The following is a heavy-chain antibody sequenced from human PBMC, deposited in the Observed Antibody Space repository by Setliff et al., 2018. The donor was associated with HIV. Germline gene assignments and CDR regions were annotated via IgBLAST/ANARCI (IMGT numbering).Heavy chain of an antibody. CDR1: GYSFTSYA. J-gene: IGHJ6*02. CDR3: ARTGSWGYYDSSGYPSDYYYGMDV. D-gene: IGHD3-22*01. Sequence: WASVKVSCKASGYSFTSYAMNWVRQAPGQGLEWVGWINTDTGNPTYAQGFTGRFVFSLDTSVSTAYLQISSLKAEDTAVYYCARTGSWGYYDSSGYPSDYYYGMDVWGQGTTVTVSS. V-gene: IGHV7-4-1*02. CDR2: INTDTGNP.